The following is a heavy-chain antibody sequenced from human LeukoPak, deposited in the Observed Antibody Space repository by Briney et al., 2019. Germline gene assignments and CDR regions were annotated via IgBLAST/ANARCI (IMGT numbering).Heavy chain of an antibody. Sequence: ASVKVSCKASGYTFSDYHIHWVRQTPGQGLEWIGWINSNSGGTHYAQKFQGRVTLTRDTSITTAYMILTRLQSDDTAVYYCAKELQSSYDYDTAGYYFVGYYFYMDVWGKGTTVIVSS. D-gene: IGHD3-22*01. J-gene: IGHJ6*03. CDR2: INSNSGGT. CDR3: AKELQSSYDYDTAGYYFVGYYFYMDV. CDR1: GYTFSDYH. V-gene: IGHV1-2*02.